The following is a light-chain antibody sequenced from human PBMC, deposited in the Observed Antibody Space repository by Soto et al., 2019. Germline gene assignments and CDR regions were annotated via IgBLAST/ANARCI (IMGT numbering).Light chain of an antibody. J-gene: IGKJ2*01. CDR3: QQSYSTP. CDR2: DAS. V-gene: IGKV1-5*01. CDR1: ESIATW. Sequence: DVHLTQSPSTLSASVGDRVTMTCRASESIATWLAWYQQKPGKAPKLLIYDASRLESGVPSRFSGGGSGTEFTLTISDLQPDDFATYYCQQSYSTPLGQGTKLEIK.